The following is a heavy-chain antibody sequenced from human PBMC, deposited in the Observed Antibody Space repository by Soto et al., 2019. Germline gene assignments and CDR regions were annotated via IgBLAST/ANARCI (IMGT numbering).Heavy chain of an antibody. CDR3: ARNFIQEVTTPGYNWFDP. CDR1: GDSISSGDYY. V-gene: IGHV4-30-4*01. CDR2: IYYSGST. J-gene: IGHJ5*02. Sequence: PSETLSLTCTVSGDSISSGDYYWSWIRQPPGKGLEWIGYIYYSGSTYYNPSLKSRVTISVDTSKNQFPLKLSSVTAADTAVYYCARNFIQEVTTPGYNWFDPWGQGTLVTVSS. D-gene: IGHD4-17*01.